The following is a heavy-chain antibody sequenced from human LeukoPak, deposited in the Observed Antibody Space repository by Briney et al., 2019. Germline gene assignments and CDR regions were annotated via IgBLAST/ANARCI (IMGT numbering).Heavy chain of an antibody. D-gene: IGHD2-2*01. CDR2: IMIGGDGK. Sequence: GGSLRLSCAASGFTFSNYAMTWVRRAPRKGLEWVSTIMIGGDGKHYADSVKGRFTISRDRSESTLYLQMNGLRADDTAVYYCVRAAPRDCSPASCSLFDTWGQGTLVTVSS. CDR1: GFTFSNYA. CDR3: VRAAPRDCSPASCSLFDT. V-gene: IGHV3-23*01. J-gene: IGHJ4*02.